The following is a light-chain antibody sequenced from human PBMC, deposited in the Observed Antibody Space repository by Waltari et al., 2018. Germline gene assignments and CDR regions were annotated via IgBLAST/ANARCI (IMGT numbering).Light chain of an antibody. Sequence: QSALTQPASVSGSPGQSIIISCTGTTNDIGGFNYVSLYQKHPGKGPKLIIFDDISRPSGVSDRFSASKSGNTASLTISGLHPEDEADYYCSSYSSVDSPYVFGTGTWVTVL. J-gene: IGLJ1*01. V-gene: IGLV2-14*03. CDR1: TNDIGGFNY. CDR2: DDI. CDR3: SSYSSVDSPYV.